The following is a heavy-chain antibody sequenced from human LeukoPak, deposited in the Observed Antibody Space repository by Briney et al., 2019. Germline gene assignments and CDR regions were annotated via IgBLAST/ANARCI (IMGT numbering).Heavy chain of an antibody. Sequence: QTGVSLRLSCAASGFTVSSYAISWVRQAPGKGLEWVSTISGSGGSTYYADSVKGRFTISRDNSKNTLYLHMNSLRAEDTAVYYCAKGGSGSYSWFDYWGQGTLVTVSS. CDR3: AKGGSGSYSWFDY. J-gene: IGHJ4*02. CDR2: ISGSGGST. D-gene: IGHD1-26*01. V-gene: IGHV3-23*01. CDR1: GFTVSSYA.